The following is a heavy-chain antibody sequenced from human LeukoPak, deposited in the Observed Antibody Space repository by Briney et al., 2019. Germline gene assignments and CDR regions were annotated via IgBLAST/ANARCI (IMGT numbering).Heavy chain of an antibody. J-gene: IGHJ4*02. D-gene: IGHD3-22*01. CDR2: INPNSGGT. CDR3: ASYPSPYYYDSSGYYADDY. CDR1: GYTFTGYY. V-gene: IGHV1-2*02. Sequence: ASVKVSCKASGYTFTGYYMHWVRQAPGQGLEWMGWINPNSGGTNYAQKFQGRVTMTRDTSISTAYMELGRLRSDDTAVYYCASYPSPYYYDSSGYYADDYWGQGTLVTVSS.